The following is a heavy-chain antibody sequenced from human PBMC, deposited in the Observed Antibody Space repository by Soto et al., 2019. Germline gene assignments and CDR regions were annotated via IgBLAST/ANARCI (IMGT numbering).Heavy chain of an antibody. D-gene: IGHD4-17*01. CDR1: GYTFTGYY. CDR3: ARRHDDGSTPSDP. Sequence: APVKVSCKASGYTFTGYYMHWVRQAPGHGLEWMGWINPNSGGTNYEKKFKGRVNMNRETSISTAYMELSRLRYDDKAVYYCARRHDDGSTPSDPWGQGTLVTVSS. V-gene: IGHV1-2*02. CDR2: INPNSGGT. J-gene: IGHJ5*02.